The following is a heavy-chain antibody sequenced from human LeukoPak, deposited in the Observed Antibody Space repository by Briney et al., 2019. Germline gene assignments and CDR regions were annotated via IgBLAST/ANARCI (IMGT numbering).Heavy chain of an antibody. CDR3: AINYGDYVGGAFDI. D-gene: IGHD4-17*01. CDR2: ISSSGSTI. J-gene: IGHJ3*02. CDR1: GFTFSSYA. V-gene: IGHV3-48*03. Sequence: PGGSLRLSCAASGFTFSSYAMSWVRQAPGKGLEWVSYISSSGSTIYYADSVKGRFTISRDNAKNSLYLQMNSLRAEDTAVYYCAINYGDYVGGAFDIWGQGTMVTVSS.